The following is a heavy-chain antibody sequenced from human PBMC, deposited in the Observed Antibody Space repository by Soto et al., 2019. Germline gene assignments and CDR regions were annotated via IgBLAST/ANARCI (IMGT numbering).Heavy chain of an antibody. J-gene: IGHJ1*01. Sequence: PGGSLRLSCAASGFTASSYAMSWVRQAPGKGLEWVSGISGSGDSTYYADSVKGRFTTSRDNSKNTLYLQMNSLRAEDTAVYYCAKGVPGIAVAGTGYFQHWGQGTLVTVSS. CDR3: AKGVPGIAVAGTGYFQH. D-gene: IGHD6-19*01. CDR2: ISGSGDST. V-gene: IGHV3-23*01. CDR1: GFTASSYA.